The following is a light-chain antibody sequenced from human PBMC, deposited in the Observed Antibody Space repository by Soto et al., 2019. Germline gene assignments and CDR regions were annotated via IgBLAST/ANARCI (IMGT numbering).Light chain of an antibody. V-gene: IGKV3-20*01. CDR3: QQDGSSAMYT. J-gene: IGKJ2*01. CDR1: QSVSSSY. CDR2: GAS. Sequence: EIVLTQSPGTLSLSPGERATLSCRASQSVSSSYLAWYQQKPGQAPRLLIYGASSRAAGIPDRFSGSGSGTDFTITIIRLEPEDFAVYYCQQDGSSAMYTFGQGTKLEIK.